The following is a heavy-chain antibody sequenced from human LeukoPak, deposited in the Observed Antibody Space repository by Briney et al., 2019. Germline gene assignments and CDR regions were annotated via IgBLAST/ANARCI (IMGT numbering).Heavy chain of an antibody. CDR2: INPNSGGT. CDR3: ARGPLAYCGGDCVTDFDY. J-gene: IGHJ4*02. D-gene: IGHD2-21*02. Sequence: ASVKVSCKASGYTFTGYYMHWVRQAPGQGLERMGWINPNSGGTNYAQKFQGRVTMTRDTSISTAYMELSRLRSDDTAVYYCARGPLAYCGGDCVTDFDYWGQGTLVTVSS. CDR1: GYTFTGYY. V-gene: IGHV1-2*02.